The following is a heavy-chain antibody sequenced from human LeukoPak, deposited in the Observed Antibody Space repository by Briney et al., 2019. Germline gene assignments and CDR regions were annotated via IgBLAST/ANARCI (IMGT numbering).Heavy chain of an antibody. D-gene: IGHD2-15*01. J-gene: IGHJ5*02. CDR2: IIPILGIA. CDR1: GYTFSSHG. V-gene: IGHV1-69*04. Sequence: SVKVSCKASGYTFSSHGINWVRQATGQGLEWMGRIIPILGIANYAQKFQGRVTITADKSTSTAYMELSSLRSEDTAVYYCAGPVCSGGSCYSGNWFDPWGQGTLVTVSS. CDR3: AGPVCSGGSCYSGNWFDP.